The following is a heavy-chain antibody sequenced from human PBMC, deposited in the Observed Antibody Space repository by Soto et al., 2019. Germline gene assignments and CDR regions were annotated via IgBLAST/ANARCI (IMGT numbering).Heavy chain of an antibody. CDR3: ARAHGGSTSWLTTKKHHYFDY. CDR1: GGSISSGGYS. CDR2: IYHSGST. J-gene: IGHJ4*02. Sequence: NPSETLSLTCAVSGGSISSGGYSWSWIRQPPGKGLEWIGYIYHSGSTYYNPSLKSRVTISVDRSKNQFSLKLSSVTAADTAVYYCARAHGGSTSWLTTKKHHYFDYWGQGTLVTVSS. D-gene: IGHD2-2*01. V-gene: IGHV4-30-2*01.